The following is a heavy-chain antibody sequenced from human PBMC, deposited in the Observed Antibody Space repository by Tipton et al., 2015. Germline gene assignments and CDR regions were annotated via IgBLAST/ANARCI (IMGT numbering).Heavy chain of an antibody. CDR3: AKGDTPIVNDAFDI. D-gene: IGHD5-18*01. Sequence: GSLRLSCVASGFAFSEYSMSWVRQAPGKGLEWVANIRQDGSEKYYVDSVKGRFTISRDNSKNTLYLQMNSLRDEDTAVYYCAKGDTPIVNDAFDIWGQGTMVTVSS. CDR2: IRQDGSEK. V-gene: IGHV3-7*02. CDR1: GFAFSEYS. J-gene: IGHJ3*02.